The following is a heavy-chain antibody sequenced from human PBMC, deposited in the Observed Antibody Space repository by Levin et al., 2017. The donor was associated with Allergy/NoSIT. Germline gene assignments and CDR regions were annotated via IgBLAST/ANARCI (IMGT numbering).Heavy chain of an antibody. Sequence: GESLKISCKASGYTFTSYGISWVRQAPGQGLEWMGWISAYNGNTNYAQKLQGRVTMTRDAAISTAYMELNSLRSDDTAVYYCARVWGSVDYWGQGTLVTVSS. CDR3: ARVWGSVDY. D-gene: IGHD3-16*01. CDR1: GYTFTSYG. J-gene: IGHJ4*02. CDR2: ISAYNGNT. V-gene: IGHV1-18*01.